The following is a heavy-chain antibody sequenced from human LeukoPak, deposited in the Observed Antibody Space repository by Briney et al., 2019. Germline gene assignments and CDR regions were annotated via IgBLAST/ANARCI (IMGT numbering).Heavy chain of an antibody. Sequence: ASVKVSCKASGYTFTSYDINWVRQATEQGLEWMGWMNPNSGNTGYAQKFQGRVTMTRNTSISTAYMELSSLRSEDTAVYYCASRYGSGSYYNEDAFDIWGQGTMVTVSS. V-gene: IGHV1-8*01. CDR2: MNPNSGNT. D-gene: IGHD3-10*01. CDR3: ASRYGSGSYYNEDAFDI. CDR1: GYTFTSYD. J-gene: IGHJ3*02.